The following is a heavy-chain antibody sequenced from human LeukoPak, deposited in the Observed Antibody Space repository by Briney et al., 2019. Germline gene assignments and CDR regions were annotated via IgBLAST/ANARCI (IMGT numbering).Heavy chain of an antibody. V-gene: IGHV3-74*01. CDR1: GFTFSSYW. CDR2: INSDGSST. J-gene: IGHJ4*02. Sequence: GGSLRLSCAASGFTFSSYWMHWVRQAPGKGLVWVSRINSDGSSTSYADSVKGRFTISRDNAKNTLYLQMNSLRAGDTAVYYCARGGGNDYGDYWGQGTLVTVSS. CDR3: ARGGGNDYGDY.